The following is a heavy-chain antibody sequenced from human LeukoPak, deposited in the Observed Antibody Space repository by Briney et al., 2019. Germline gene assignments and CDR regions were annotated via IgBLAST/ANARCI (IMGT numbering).Heavy chain of an antibody. Sequence: GGSLRLSCAASGFTFSSYAMSWVRQAPGKGLEWVSAISGSGGSTYCADSVKGRFTISRDNSKNTLNLQMNSLRAEDTAVYYCAKDGENSGGSCFDYWGQGTLVTVSS. D-gene: IGHD2-15*01. CDR1: GFTFSSYA. CDR3: AKDGENSGGSCFDY. CDR2: ISGSGGST. J-gene: IGHJ4*02. V-gene: IGHV3-23*01.